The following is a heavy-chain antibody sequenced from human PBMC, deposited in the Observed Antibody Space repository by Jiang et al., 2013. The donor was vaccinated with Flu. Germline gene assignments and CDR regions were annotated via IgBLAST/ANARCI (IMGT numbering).Heavy chain of an antibody. CDR2: INPSGGST. J-gene: IGHJ4*02. CDR1: GYTFTYYY. D-gene: IGHD3-10*01. CDR3: ARDRSIRGVISYYFDN. V-gene: IGHV1-46*01. Sequence: SGAEVKTPGASAMPSCRTSGYTFTYYYVHWLRQAPGQAFEWLGMINPSGGSTTYNLKFQGRVAMTRDTSTSTVYMELSGLTSEDTAVYYCARDRSIRGVISYYFDNWGQGSLLRVSS.